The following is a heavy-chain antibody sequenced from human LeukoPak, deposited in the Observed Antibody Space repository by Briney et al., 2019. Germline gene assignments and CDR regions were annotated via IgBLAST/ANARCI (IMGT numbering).Heavy chain of an antibody. J-gene: IGHJ3*02. Sequence: PSETLSLTCAVSGGSISSGHSSWNWFRQSPGKGLEWIGYIYHNGSTYYNPSLKSRVAISVDRSKNQFSLKLRSVTAADTALYYCARGGTAFDIWGQGTMVTVSS. V-gene: IGHV4-30-2*06. D-gene: IGHD1-26*01. CDR2: IYHNGST. CDR3: ARGGTAFDI. CDR1: GGSISSGHSS.